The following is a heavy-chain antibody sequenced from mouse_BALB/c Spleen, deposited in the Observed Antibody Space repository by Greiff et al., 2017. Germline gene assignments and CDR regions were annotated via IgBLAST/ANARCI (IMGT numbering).Heavy chain of an antibody. D-gene: IGHD2-14*01. CDR2: IWAGGST. CDR1: GFSLTSYG. Sequence: VKLQESGPGLVAPSQSLSITCTVSGFSLTSYGVHWVRQPPGKGLEWLGVIWAGGSTNYNSALMSRLSISKDNSKSQVFLKMNSLQTDDTAMYYCARGRDYRYSYCAMDYWGQGTSVTVSS. CDR3: ARGRDYRYSYCAMDY. J-gene: IGHJ4*01. V-gene: IGHV2-9*02.